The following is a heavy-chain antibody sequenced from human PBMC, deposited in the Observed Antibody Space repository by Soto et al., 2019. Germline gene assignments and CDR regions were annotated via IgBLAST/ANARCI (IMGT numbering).Heavy chain of an antibody. J-gene: IGHJ6*02. V-gene: IGHV1-18*01. D-gene: IGHD2-15*01. CDR3: ARFSGGSYNTYYFYYGMDV. Sequence: ASVKVSCKASGYTFTSYGISWVRQAPGQGLDWMGWISAYNGNTKYAQDLQGRVTMTTDTSTSTAYMELRSLRSDDTAVYYCARFSGGSYNTYYFYYGMDVWGERTTFTVS. CDR2: ISAYNGNT. CDR1: GYTFTSYG.